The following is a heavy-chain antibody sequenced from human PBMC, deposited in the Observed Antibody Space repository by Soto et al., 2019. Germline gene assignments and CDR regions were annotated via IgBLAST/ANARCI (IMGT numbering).Heavy chain of an antibody. Sequence: QVQLVQSGAEVKRPGASVKVSCKAAGYSITSFYMHWVRQAPGQGLEWMGIINPSPSTTNYAQKLQGRVTMTWDKSTSTFYMELSSLRSDDTAVYYCTKIPEYWGQGTLVTVSS. CDR3: TKIPEY. CDR1: GYSITSFY. J-gene: IGHJ4*02. CDR2: INPSPSTT. V-gene: IGHV1-46*03.